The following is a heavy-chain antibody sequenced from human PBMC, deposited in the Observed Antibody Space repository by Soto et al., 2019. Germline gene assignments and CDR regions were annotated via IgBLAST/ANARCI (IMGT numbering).Heavy chain of an antibody. CDR1: GFTFSSYA. CDR3: AKDSVYSSSWYGWFVAH. D-gene: IGHD6-13*01. CDR2: ISGSGGST. J-gene: IGHJ5*02. V-gene: IGHV3-23*01. Sequence: EVQLLESGGGLVQPGGSLRLSCAASGFTFSSYAMSWVRQAPGKVLEWVSAISGSGGSTYYADSVKGRFTISRDNSKNTLYLQMNSLRAEDTAVYYCAKDSVYSSSWYGWFVAHWGQGTLVTVSS.